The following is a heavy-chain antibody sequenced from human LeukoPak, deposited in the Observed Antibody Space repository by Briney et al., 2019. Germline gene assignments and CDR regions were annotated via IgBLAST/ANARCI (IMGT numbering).Heavy chain of an antibody. V-gene: IGHV3-30*04. CDR2: ISFDGSHK. CDR3: ARVTFYGSGSYSGPFDY. D-gene: IGHD3-10*01. Sequence: PGTSLRLSCAASGFTFSSYALHRVRQPPGTGPEWVAVISFDGSHKYYADSVKGRFTISRDNSTSTVYLQMNSLRAEDTAVYYCARVTFYGSGSYSGPFDYWGQGTLVTVSS. CDR1: GFTFSSYA. J-gene: IGHJ4*02.